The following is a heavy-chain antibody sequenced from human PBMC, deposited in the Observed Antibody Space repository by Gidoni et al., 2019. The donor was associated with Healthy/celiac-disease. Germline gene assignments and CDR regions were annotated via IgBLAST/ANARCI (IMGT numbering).Heavy chain of an antibody. D-gene: IGHD3-16*01. CDR3: ARGIYESGGFEGWFDP. Sequence: QVQLQQWGAGLLQPSETLSLTSAVYGGSFSGYYWRWIRQPPGKGLGWIGEINHSGSTNDNPSLKRRVTISVDTSKNQFSLKLSSVTAADTAVYYCARGIYESGGFEGWFDPWGQGTLVTVSS. J-gene: IGHJ5*02. V-gene: IGHV4-34*01. CDR1: GGSFSGYY. CDR2: INHSGST.